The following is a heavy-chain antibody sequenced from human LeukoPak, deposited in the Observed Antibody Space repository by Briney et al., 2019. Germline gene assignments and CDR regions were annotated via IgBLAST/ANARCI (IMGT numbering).Heavy chain of an antibody. D-gene: IGHD2-2*01. V-gene: IGHV4-59*01. CDR2: IYFTGST. J-gene: IGHJ6*02. CDR1: GGSLSSYY. CDR3: ARADCSTTSCPMDV. Sequence: PETLSLTCTVSGGSLSSYYWTWIRQPPGKGLEWIGYIYFTGSTNYNPSLKGRVTMSVDTSNNQFSLRLTSVTAADTAVYYCARADCSTTSCPMDVWGQGATVTVSS.